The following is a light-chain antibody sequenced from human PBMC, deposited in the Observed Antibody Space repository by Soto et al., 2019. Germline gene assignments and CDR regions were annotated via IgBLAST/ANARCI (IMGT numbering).Light chain of an antibody. CDR2: SYD. V-gene: IGLV1-44*01. J-gene: IGLJ1*01. CDR3: AAWDATLDGYV. Sequence: SVLPQPPSASGAPGQRVTIFCSTSSSNLGDNTVNWYQHVPGTAPKLLIYSYDQRPSGVPDRFSGSRSGTSASLAISGLQSEDEADYYCAAWDATLDGYVFGTGTKVTVL. CDR1: SSNLGDNT.